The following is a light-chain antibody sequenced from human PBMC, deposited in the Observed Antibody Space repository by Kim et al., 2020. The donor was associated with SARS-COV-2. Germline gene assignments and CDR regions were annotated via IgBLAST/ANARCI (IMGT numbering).Light chain of an antibody. V-gene: IGKV3-20*01. J-gene: IGKJ4*01. CDR3: QQYGSSRVT. CDR1: QSVSSSY. CDR2: GAS. Sequence: EIVLTQSPGTLSLSPGERATLSCRASQSVSSSYLAWYQQKPGQAPRLLIYGASSRATGIPDRFSGSGSGTDFTLTISRLEPEDFAVYYCQQYGSSRVTFGGGTKVEI.